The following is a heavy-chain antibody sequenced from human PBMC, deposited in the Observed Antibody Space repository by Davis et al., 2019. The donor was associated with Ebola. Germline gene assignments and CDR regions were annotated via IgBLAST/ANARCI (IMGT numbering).Heavy chain of an antibody. V-gene: IGHV3-9*01. D-gene: IGHD6-6*01. J-gene: IGHJ3*02. CDR2: ISWNSGSI. Sequence: SLKISCAASGFTFDDYAMHWVRQAPGKGLEWVSGISWNSGSIGYADSVKGRFTISRDNAKNSLYLQMNSLRDEDTAVYYCARDQGAIAARPSAFDMWGQGTMVTVSS. CDR3: ARDQGAIAARPSAFDM. CDR1: GFTFDDYA.